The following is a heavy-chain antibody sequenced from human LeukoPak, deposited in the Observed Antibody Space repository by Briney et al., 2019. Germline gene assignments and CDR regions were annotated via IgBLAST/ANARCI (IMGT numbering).Heavy chain of an antibody. Sequence: SETLSLTCTVSGGSISSYYWSWIRQPPGKGLEWTGYIYYSGSTNYNPSLKSRVTISVDTSKNQFSLKVRSVTAADTAVYYCARALYYDSAFDIWGQGTMVAVSS. CDR1: GGSISSYY. D-gene: IGHD3-22*01. J-gene: IGHJ3*02. CDR3: ARALYYDSAFDI. V-gene: IGHV4-59*01. CDR2: IYYSGST.